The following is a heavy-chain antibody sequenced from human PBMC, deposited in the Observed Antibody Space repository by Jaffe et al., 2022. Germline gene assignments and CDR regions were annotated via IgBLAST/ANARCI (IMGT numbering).Heavy chain of an antibody. V-gene: IGHV1-69*01. D-gene: IGHD3-10*01. CDR3: ARDGAPRYGSGSYAIDY. Sequence: QVQLVQSGAEVKKPGSSVKVSCKASGGTFSSYAISWVRQAPGQGLEWMGGIIPIFGTANYAQKFQGRVTITADESTSTAYMELSSLRSEDTAVYYCARDGAPRYGSGSYAIDYWGQGTLVTVSS. CDR1: GGTFSSYA. CDR2: IIPIFGTA. J-gene: IGHJ4*02.